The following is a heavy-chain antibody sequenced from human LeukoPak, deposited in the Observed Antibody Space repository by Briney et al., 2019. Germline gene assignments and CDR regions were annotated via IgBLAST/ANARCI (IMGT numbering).Heavy chain of an antibody. J-gene: IGHJ4*02. CDR2: ISWNSGSI. D-gene: IGHD6-19*01. Sequence: GGSLRLSCAASGFTFDDYAMHWVRQAPGKGLEWVSGISWNSGSIGYADSVKGRFTISRDNAKNSLYLQMNSLRAEDTALYYCAKEDGSSGWAYFDYWGQGTLVTVSS. CDR3: AKEDGSSGWAYFDY. CDR1: GFTFDDYA. V-gene: IGHV3-9*01.